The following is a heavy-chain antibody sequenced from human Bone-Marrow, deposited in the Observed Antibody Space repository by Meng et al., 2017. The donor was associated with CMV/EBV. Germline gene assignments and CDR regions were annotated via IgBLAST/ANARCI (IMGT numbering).Heavy chain of an antibody. Sequence: SETLSLTCTVSGGSISSSSYYWGWIRQPPGKGLEWIGSIYYSGSTYYNPSLKSRVTIAVDPSKNQFSLKLSSVTAEGTAVYYCARGKGEVGSNWLDPWGQGTLVTVSS. CDR1: GGSISSSSYY. J-gene: IGHJ5*02. CDR2: IYYSGST. D-gene: IGHD3-10*01. V-gene: IGHV4-39*07. CDR3: ARGKGEVGSNWLDP.